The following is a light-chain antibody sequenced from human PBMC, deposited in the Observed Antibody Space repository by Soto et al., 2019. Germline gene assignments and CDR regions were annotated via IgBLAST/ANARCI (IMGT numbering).Light chain of an antibody. Sequence: QTVVTQEPPFSVSPGGTVTLTCGLNSGSVSSSYYPSWYQQTPGQAPRALIYSTNTRSSGVPDRFSGSILGNKAALTITGAQADDESDYYCVLYMGSGISVFGGGTQLTVL. J-gene: IGLJ2*01. CDR1: SGSVSSSYY. CDR2: STN. CDR3: VLYMGSGISV. V-gene: IGLV8-61*01.